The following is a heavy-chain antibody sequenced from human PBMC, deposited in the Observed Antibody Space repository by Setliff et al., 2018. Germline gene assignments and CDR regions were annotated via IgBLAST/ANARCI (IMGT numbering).Heavy chain of an antibody. CDR3: ARTCSGSGCYAGLES. CDR2: VSHDENTK. CDR1: GFTFSSYS. J-gene: IGHJ4*02. D-gene: IGHD2-15*01. Sequence: GGSLRLSCAASGFTFSSYSIHWVRQAPGKGLEWVAVVSHDENTKYYADSVKDRFIISRDNSKNTLYLQMNSLRPEDTAVYYCARTCSGSGCYAGLESWGQGTLVTVSS. V-gene: IGHV3-30*04.